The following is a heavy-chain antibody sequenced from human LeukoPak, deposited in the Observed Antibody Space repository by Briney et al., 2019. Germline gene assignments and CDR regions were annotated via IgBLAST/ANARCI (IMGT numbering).Heavy chain of an antibody. CDR1: GGSISSGSYY. V-gene: IGHV4-61*02. Sequence: TSETLSLTCTVSGGSISSGSYYWSWIRQPAGKGLEWIGRIYTSGSTNYNPSLKSRVTISVDTSKNQFSLKLSSVTAADTAVYYCARDLRFGLEQLVFDPWGQGTLVTVSS. CDR2: IYTSGST. J-gene: IGHJ5*02. D-gene: IGHD6-6*01. CDR3: ARDLRFGLEQLVFDP.